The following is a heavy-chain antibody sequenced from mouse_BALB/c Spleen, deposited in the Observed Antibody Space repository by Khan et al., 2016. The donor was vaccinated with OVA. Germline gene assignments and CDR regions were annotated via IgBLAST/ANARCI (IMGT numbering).Heavy chain of an antibody. CDR1: GYSITSDYA. CDR3: ARSIMAN. Sequence: VQLKQSGPGLVKPSQSLSLTCTVTGYSITSDYAWYLIRQFPGNLLGMVGFISYSDCTSYNPSFKSQTSITRDTSKNQSFLQLNSVTTEDTATYYWARSIMANWGQGTTLTVSA. J-gene: IGHJ2*01. CDR2: ISYSDCT. V-gene: IGHV3-2*02.